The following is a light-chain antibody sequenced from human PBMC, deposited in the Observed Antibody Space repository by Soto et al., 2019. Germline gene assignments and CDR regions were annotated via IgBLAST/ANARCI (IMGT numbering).Light chain of an antibody. CDR3: SSYAASNRSGV. V-gene: IGLV2-8*01. CDR2: DVD. CDR1: SSDIGGYNH. J-gene: IGLJ3*02. Sequence: QSALTQPTSVSGSPGQSITISCTGVSSDIGGYNHVSWYQQHPGNVPRLIIYDVDNRPLGVPDRFSGSESGKTASLTVSGLQAEDEADYYCSSYAASNRSGVFGGGTKLTVL.